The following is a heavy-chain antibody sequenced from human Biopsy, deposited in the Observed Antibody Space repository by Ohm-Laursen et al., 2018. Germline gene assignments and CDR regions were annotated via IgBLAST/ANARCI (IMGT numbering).Heavy chain of an antibody. Sequence: GASVKVSCKASGYTFTSYDITWVRQASGQGPEWIGWLNPVSGNSNFGQKFRGRVTVTSDTSISTAYMELSGLTSDETATYYCGRAVRNQLLTDPWGQGTLVTVTS. CDR2: LNPVSGNS. V-gene: IGHV1-8*01. D-gene: IGHD1-7*01. CDR3: GRAVRNQLLTDP. J-gene: IGHJ5*02. CDR1: GYTFTSYD.